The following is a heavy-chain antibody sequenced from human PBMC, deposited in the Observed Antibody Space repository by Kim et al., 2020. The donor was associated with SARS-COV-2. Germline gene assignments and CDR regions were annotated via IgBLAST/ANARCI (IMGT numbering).Heavy chain of an antibody. J-gene: IGHJ2*01. CDR1: GGSIGSYY. V-gene: IGHV4-59*08. CDR3: ARRLYYYDGSGYRWYYFDL. CDR2: ISNSGST. D-gene: IGHD3-22*01. Sequence: SETLSLTCTVSGGSIGSYYWSWVRQPPGKGLEWIAYISNSGSTNQNPSLKSRVTVSVDTSKNQLSLKLSSVTAADTAVYYCARRLYYYDGSGYRWYYFDLWGRGTLVTVSS.